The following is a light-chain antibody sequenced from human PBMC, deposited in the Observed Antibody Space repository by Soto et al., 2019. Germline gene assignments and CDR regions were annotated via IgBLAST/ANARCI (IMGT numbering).Light chain of an antibody. CDR1: QSVSSSY. Sequence: EIVLTQSPGTLSLSPGERATRSCRASQSVSSSYLAWYQQKPGQAPRLLISGASSRATGIPDRFSGSGSATDLTIAISRMEPEDFALYYCQQYGSSPITCGQGTRLEI. J-gene: IGKJ5*01. V-gene: IGKV3-20*01. CDR3: QQYGSSPIT. CDR2: GAS.